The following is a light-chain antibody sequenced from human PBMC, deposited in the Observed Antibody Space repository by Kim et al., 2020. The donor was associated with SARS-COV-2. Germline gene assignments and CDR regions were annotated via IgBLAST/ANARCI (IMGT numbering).Light chain of an antibody. CDR3: NSRDNTADRLGD. CDR2: NKH. V-gene: IGLV3-19*01. Sequence: SSELTQDPAVSVALGQTVRITCQGDSLRKYYGAWYQQRPAQAPVLLIYNKHTRPSGISDRFSASTSGSTAYLIITGTQAEDEADYYCNSRDNTADRLGDFGGGTQVTVL. CDR1: SLRKYY. J-gene: IGLJ2*01.